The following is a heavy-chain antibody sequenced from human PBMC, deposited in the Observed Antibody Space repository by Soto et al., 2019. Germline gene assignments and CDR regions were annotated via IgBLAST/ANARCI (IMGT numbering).Heavy chain of an antibody. CDR3: ARGNYDILTGSDVYYYYYYGMDV. V-gene: IGHV4-34*01. CDR2: INHSGST. CDR1: VGSFSVYY. J-gene: IGHJ6*02. Sequence: SQTLSLTCPVYVGSFSVYYWSWMRQPPGKGMEWIGEINHSGSTNYNPSLKSRVTISVNTSKNQFSLKLSSVTAADTAVYYCARGNYDILTGSDVYYYYYYGMDVWGQGTTVTVSS. D-gene: IGHD3-9*01.